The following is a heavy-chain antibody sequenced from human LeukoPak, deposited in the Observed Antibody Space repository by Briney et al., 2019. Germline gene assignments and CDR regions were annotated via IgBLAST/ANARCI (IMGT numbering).Heavy chain of an antibody. Sequence: NPSETLSLTCTVSGSSISSSSYYWGWIRQAPGKGLAWIASIYYSGRTYYNPSLKSRVTISVDTSKSQFSLKLSSVTAADTAVYYCATLDGYFDYWGQGTLVTVSS. CDR1: GSSISSSSYY. CDR3: ATLDGYFDY. CDR2: IYYSGRT. J-gene: IGHJ4*02. D-gene: IGHD5-24*01. V-gene: IGHV4-39*01.